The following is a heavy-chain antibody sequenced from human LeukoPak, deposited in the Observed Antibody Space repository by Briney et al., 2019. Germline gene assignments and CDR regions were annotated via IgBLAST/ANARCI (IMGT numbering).Heavy chain of an antibody. CDR3: WRGGSDSSGYYPRDFDY. CDR2: INPKSGGT. CDR1: GYTFTDYY. J-gene: IGHJ4*02. D-gene: IGHD3-22*01. Sequence: ASVKVSCKASGYTFTDYYVHWVRQAPGQGLEWMGWINPKSGGTNYAQQFQRRVTMTRDTSIRTAYRVRSRLVADAAVVYYCWRGGSDSSGYYPRDFDYWGQGTLVTVSS. V-gene: IGHV1-2*02.